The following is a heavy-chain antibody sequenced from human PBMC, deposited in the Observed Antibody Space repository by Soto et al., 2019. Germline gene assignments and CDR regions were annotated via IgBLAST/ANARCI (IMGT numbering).Heavy chain of an antibody. V-gene: IGHV3-23*01. CDR2: IDGSGAA. D-gene: IGHD2-15*01. CDR3: AREDSKRWFAFDA. CDR1: GYVFSNYA. J-gene: IGHJ3*01. Sequence: EVQLLESGGDLGQPGGSLRLSCVASGYVFSNYAMAWVRQVPGKGLQWVSRIDGSGAAHYGDSVKGRFTMSRDNSKNTLFLQLDRLRVEDTAVYFCAREDSKRWFAFDAWGQGTWVAVSS.